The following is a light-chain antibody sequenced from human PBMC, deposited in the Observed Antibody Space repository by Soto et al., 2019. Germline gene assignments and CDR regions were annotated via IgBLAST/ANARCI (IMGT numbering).Light chain of an antibody. J-gene: IGKJ1*01. V-gene: IGKV2-28*01. CDR1: QSLLHTNGINY. Sequence: VVVTQSPLSLPVTPGEPASMSYRASQSLLHTNGINYLHWYLQKPGQSPQLLIYLGSHRASGVPDRFSGSGSGTEYTLRISRVEAEDVGIYYCMQALQKPSTFGQGTQVDIX. CDR3: MQALQKPST. CDR2: LGS.